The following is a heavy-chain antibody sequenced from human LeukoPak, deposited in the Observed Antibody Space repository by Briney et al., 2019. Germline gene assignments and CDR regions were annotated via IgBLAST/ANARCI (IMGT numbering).Heavy chain of an antibody. CDR2: ISGDGGST. J-gene: IGHJ6*02. CDR3: ATRSYYYYGMDV. V-gene: IGHV3-43*02. CDR1: GFTFDDYA. Sequence: GGSLRLSCAASGFTFDDYAMHWVRQAPGKGLEWVSLISGDGGSTYYADSVKGRFTISRDNSKNSLYLQMNSLRTEDTALYYCATRSYYYYGMDVWGQGTTVTVSS.